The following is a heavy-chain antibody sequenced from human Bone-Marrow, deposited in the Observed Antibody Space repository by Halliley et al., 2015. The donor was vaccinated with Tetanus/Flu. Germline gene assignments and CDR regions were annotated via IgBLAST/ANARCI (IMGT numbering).Heavy chain of an antibody. CDR3: VRDLSSGCFVDY. CDR2: ISSDGTDR. V-gene: IGHV3-74*01. J-gene: IGHJ4*02. CDR1: GFTFSYYW. D-gene: IGHD6-19*01. Sequence: SLRLSCATSGFTFSYYWMHWVRQAPGEGLLWVARISSDGTDRSYADSVKGRFTISRDNAKNTLYLQMNSLRADDTAVYYCVRDLSSGCFVDYWGQGTLVTVSS.